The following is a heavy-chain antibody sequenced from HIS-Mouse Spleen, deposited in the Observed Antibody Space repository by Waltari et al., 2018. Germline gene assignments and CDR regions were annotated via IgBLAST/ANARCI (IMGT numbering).Heavy chain of an antibody. J-gene: IGHJ3*02. CDR2: CNSDGART. Sequence: EVQLVESGGGLVQPGGSLRLSCAASGFTFSSYWMHWVRQAPGKGLVVVLRCNSDGARTSYADSVKGRFTISIDNAKNTLYLQMNSLRAEDTAVYYCARDLELDAFDIWGQGTMVTVSS. CDR1: GFTFSSYW. CDR3: ARDLELDAFDI. V-gene: IGHV3-74*01. D-gene: IGHD1-1*01.